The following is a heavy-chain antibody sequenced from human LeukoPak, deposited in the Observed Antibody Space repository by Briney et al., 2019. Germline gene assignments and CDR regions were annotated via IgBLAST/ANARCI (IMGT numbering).Heavy chain of an antibody. CDR3: ARLDGYCSGGSCYSVSFVGP. J-gene: IGHJ5*02. CDR2: IYYSGST. D-gene: IGHD2-15*01. Sequence: PSETLSLTCTVSGGSISSSNYYWGWIRQPPGKGLEWIGSIYYSGSTYYNPSLKSRVTISVDTSKNQFSLKLSSVTAADTAVYYCARLDGYCSGGSCYSVSFVGPWGQGTLVTVSS. V-gene: IGHV4-39*01. CDR1: GGSISSSNYY.